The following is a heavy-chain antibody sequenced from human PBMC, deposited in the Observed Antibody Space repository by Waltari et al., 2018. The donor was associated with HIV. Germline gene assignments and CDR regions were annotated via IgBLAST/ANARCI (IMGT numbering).Heavy chain of an antibody. CDR1: GYTFTSYV. J-gene: IGHJ4*02. Sequence: QVQLVQSGSEVKKPGASVKVSCKTSGYTFTSYVISWVRQAPGQGLDWVGWISANNGNTHFAQKYQDRVTMTTDMSTSTAYMQLRSLRSDDTAVYYCARVGRGDQYDFWSASMTSGGDYWGQGTLVTVSS. D-gene: IGHD3-3*01. CDR2: ISANNGNT. V-gene: IGHV1-18*01. CDR3: ARVGRGDQYDFWSASMTSGGDY.